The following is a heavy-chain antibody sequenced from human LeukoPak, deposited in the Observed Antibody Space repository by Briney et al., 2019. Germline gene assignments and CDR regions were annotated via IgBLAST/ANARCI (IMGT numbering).Heavy chain of an antibody. V-gene: IGHV3-15*01. CDR1: GFTFSNAW. D-gene: IGHD3-22*01. J-gene: IGHJ4*02. Sequence: GGSLRLSCAASGFTFSNAWISWVRQAPGKGLEWVGRIKSKIDGGTTDYAAPVKGRFTISRDDSKNTPFLQMNSLKTEDTAVYYCTTDPHYYDSSGYYKGDYWGQGTLVTVSS. CDR3: TTDPHYYDSSGYYKGDY. CDR2: IKSKIDGGTT.